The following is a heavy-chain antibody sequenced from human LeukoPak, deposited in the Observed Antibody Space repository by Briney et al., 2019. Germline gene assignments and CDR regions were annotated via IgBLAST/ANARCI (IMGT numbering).Heavy chain of an antibody. CDR1: GGSISSSSYY. D-gene: IGHD3-10*01. CDR3: ARRPASYVSGSSLDI. V-gene: IGHV4-39*01. J-gene: IGHJ3*02. Sequence: KPSETLSLTCTVSGGSISSSSYYWGWIRQPPGTGLEWIGTTYYSGSTYYNPSLKSRVTISVDTSKNQFFLKLSSVTAADTAVYYCARRPASYVSGSSLDIWGQGTMVTVSS. CDR2: TYYSGST.